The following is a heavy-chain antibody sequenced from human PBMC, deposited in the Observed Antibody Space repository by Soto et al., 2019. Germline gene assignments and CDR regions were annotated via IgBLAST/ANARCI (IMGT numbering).Heavy chain of an antibody. CDR2: ISARGGRA. V-gene: IGHV3-23*01. CDR1: GFTFSSYG. Sequence: EEQLLESGGGLIQPGGSLRLSCGASGFTFSSYGMTWVRLAPGKGLEWVSSISARGGRAYYADSVMGRFSISRDNVKNIVSLQMNSLRVYVTAVYYCARDTGDFDEVSDHWGQGTLVTVSS. D-gene: IGHD2-21*02. CDR3: ARDTGDFDEVSDH. J-gene: IGHJ4*02.